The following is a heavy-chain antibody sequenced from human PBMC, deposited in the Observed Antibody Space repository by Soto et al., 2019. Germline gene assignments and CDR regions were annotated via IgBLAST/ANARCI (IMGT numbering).Heavy chain of an antibody. CDR2: IYHSGST. D-gene: IGHD2-21*01. CDR3: ARDGAGAYGLGWFDP. J-gene: IGHJ5*02. V-gene: IGHV4-31*03. Sequence: QVQLQESGPGLVKPSQTLSLTCTVSGDSISRGGYYWNWIRQHPRKGLEWIGYIYHSGSTNYNPSLKSRVTISVDTSKTQLSMEWSSVTAAVTAIYYCARDGAGAYGLGWFDPWGQGILVTVSS. CDR1: GDSISRGGYY.